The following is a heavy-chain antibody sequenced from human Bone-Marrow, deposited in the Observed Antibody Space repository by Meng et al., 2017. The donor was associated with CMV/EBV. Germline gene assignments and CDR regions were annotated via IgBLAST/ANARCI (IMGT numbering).Heavy chain of an antibody. V-gene: IGHV3-53*01. D-gene: IGHD5-18*01. CDR2: LFSGGTT. CDR3: ASGTAMVPSYYYYYGMDV. CDR1: GFTVSSNY. Sequence: ESLKISCVVSGFTVSSNYMSWVRQAPGKGLEWVSVLFSGGTTTYGDSVKGRFTISRDNSKNTLFLQMNSLRAEDTAVYYCASGTAMVPSYYYYYGMDVWGQGTTVTVSS. J-gene: IGHJ6*02.